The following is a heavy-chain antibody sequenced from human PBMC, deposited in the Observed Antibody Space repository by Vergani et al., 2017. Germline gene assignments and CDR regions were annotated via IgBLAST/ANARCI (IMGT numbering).Heavy chain of an antibody. Sequence: QVQLQESGPGLVKPSQTLSLTCTVSGGSISSGGYYWSWIRQHPGKGLEWIGYIYYSGSTYYNPSLKSRVTISVDTSKNQFSLKLSSVTAADTAVYYCAREVVVNYYYYYMDVWGKGTTVTVSS. CDR2: IYYSGST. CDR3: AREVVVNYYYYYMDV. CDR1: GGSISSGGYY. D-gene: IGHD2-2*01. V-gene: IGHV4-31*03. J-gene: IGHJ6*03.